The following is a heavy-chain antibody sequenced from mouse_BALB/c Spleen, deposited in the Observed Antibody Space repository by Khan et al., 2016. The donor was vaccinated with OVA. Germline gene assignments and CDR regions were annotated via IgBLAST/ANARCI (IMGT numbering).Heavy chain of an antibody. D-gene: IGHD3-2*02. CDR3: GREEALYYFDY. CDR1: GYIFTSYW. Sequence: VQLKQSGAELVRPGTSVKLSCKTSGYIFTSYWIHWVKQRSGQGLEWIARIYPGTDNTYYSEKFKDKATLTADKSSSTAYLQLSSLKSEDSAVLFYGREEALYYFDYWGQGTTLTVSS. V-gene: IGHV1-76*01. J-gene: IGHJ2*01. CDR2: IYPGTDNT.